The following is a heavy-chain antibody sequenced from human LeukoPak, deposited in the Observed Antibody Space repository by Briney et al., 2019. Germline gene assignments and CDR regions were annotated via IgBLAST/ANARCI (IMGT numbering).Heavy chain of an antibody. Sequence: ASVKVSCKASGYTFTTYCISWVRQAPGQGLEWMGWISACDGNTKYAQKFQGRVTMTTDTSTSTVYMELRSLRSDDTALYYCARQYCSGGSCQYYYGMDVWGQGTTVTVSS. CDR2: ISACDGNT. V-gene: IGHV1-18*01. J-gene: IGHJ6*02. D-gene: IGHD2-15*01. CDR1: GYTFTTYC. CDR3: ARQYCSGGSCQYYYGMDV.